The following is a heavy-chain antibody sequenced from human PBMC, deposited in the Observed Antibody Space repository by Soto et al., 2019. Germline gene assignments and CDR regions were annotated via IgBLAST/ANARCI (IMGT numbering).Heavy chain of an antibody. CDR1: GEFFTTYG. J-gene: IGHJ4*02. Sequence: QVELVQSGAEVKNPGASVTVSCKASGEFFTTYGISWVRQAPGQGLEWMGWISTYSTNTNYAPKFQRILLLTADTSTTTAHMELRRLRPDDAAVYYCARWAGRVRDYGGPFDYWGQGSLVTVSP. CDR2: ISTYSTNT. V-gene: IGHV1-18*04. CDR3: ARWAGRVRDYGGPFDY. D-gene: IGHD4-17*01.